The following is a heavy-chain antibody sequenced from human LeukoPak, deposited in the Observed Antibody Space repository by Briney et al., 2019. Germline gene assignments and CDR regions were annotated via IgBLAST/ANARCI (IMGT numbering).Heavy chain of an antibody. CDR1: GGSFSGYY. CDR3: AREVSDYDSSGYYWGDYFDY. CDR2: INHSGST. J-gene: IGHJ4*02. V-gene: IGHV4-34*01. Sequence: PSETLSLTCAVYGGSFSGYYWSWIRQPPGKGLEWTGEINHSGSTNYNPSLKSRVTISVDTSKNQFSLKLSSVTAADTAVYYCAREVSDYDSSGYYWGDYFDYWGQGTLVTVSS. D-gene: IGHD3-22*01.